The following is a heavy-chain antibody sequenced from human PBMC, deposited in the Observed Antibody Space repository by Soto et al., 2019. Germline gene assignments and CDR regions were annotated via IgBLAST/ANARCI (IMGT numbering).Heavy chain of an antibody. J-gene: IGHJ4*02. Sequence: GGSLRLSCAASGFTFSSYGMHWVRQAPGKGLEWVAVISYDGSNKYYADSVKGRFTISRDNSKNTLYLQMNSLRAEDTAVYYCAKGATTVTSYYFDYWGQGTLVTVSS. V-gene: IGHV3-30*18. D-gene: IGHD4-17*01. CDR3: AKGATTVTSYYFDY. CDR2: ISYDGSNK. CDR1: GFTFSSYG.